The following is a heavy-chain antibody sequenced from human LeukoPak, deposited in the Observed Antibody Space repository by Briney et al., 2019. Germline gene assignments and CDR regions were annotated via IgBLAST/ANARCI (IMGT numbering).Heavy chain of an antibody. CDR2: ISYDGSNK. J-gene: IGHJ5*02. CDR3: ARWKIDLGYRAGYNWFDP. V-gene: IGHV3-30*04. D-gene: IGHD2-15*01. CDR1: GFIFSSYA. Sequence: GGSLRLSCAASGFIFSSYAIHWVRQAPGKGLEWVAVISYDGSNKYYADSVKGRFTISRDNSKNTLYLQVNSLRAEDTAVYYCARWKIDLGYRAGYNWFDPWGQGTLVTVSS.